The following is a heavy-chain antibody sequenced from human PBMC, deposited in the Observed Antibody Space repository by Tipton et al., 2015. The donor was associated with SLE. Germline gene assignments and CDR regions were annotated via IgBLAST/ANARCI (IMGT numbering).Heavy chain of an antibody. V-gene: IGHV5-51*01. J-gene: IGHJ4*02. CDR3: ARHYEPAANFDF. Sequence: QLVQSGAEVKKPGESLKISCKGSGYSFNTNWIGWVRQMPGKGLEWMGIIYPGDSDTTYSPSFRGQVTISADKSINTAHLQWSSLKTSDTAMYFCARHYEPAANFDFWGQGTLVTVSS. D-gene: IGHD6-13*01. CDR2: IYPGDSDT. CDR1: GYSFNTNW.